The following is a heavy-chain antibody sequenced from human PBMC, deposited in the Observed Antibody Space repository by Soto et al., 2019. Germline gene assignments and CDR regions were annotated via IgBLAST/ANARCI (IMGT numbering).Heavy chain of an antibody. D-gene: IGHD2-21*02. J-gene: IGHJ4*02. CDR2: IDPSDSYT. V-gene: IGHV5-10-1*01. Sequence: PGESLKISCKGSGYSFTSYWISWVRQMPGKGLEWMGRIDPSDSYTNYSPSFQGHVTISADKSISTAYLQWSSLKASDTAMYYCARQSMAYCGGDCYSDFDYWGQGTLVTVSS. CDR1: GYSFTSYW. CDR3: ARQSMAYCGGDCYSDFDY.